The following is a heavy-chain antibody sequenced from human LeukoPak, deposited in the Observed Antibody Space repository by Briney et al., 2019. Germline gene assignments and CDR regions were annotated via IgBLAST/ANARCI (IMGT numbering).Heavy chain of an antibody. D-gene: IGHD6-13*01. V-gene: IGHV3-7*01. CDR3: ARDLDSSSWWNWFDP. CDR1: GFTFSAYW. CDR2: IKQDGSER. J-gene: IGHJ5*02. Sequence: GGSLRLSCAASGFTFSAYWMSWVRQAPGKGLEWVANIKQDGSERKYVDSVKGRFTISRDNAENSLYLQMNSLRVEDTATYYCARDLDSSSWWNWFDPWGQGTLVTVSS.